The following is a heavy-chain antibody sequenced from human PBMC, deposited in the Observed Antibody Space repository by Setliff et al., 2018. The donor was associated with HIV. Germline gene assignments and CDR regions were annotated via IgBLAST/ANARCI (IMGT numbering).Heavy chain of an antibody. CDR3: GRGTTSITFDY. V-gene: IGHV4-31*03. CDR1: GGFITNDGYY. CDR2: IYFNGNT. J-gene: IGHJ4*02. D-gene: IGHD1-1*01. Sequence: SETLSLTCTVSGGFITNDGYYWTWIRHRPGKGLEWIGYIYFNGNTHYNPSLEGRVTMSVDTSKKQFSLMLTSVTAADTAVYYCGRGTTSITFDYWSQGTLVTVS.